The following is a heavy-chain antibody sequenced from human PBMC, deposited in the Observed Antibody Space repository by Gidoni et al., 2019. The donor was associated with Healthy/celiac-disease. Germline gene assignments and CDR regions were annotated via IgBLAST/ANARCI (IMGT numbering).Heavy chain of an antibody. Sequence: QVQLVQSGAEVKKPGSSVKVSCKASGGTFHSYTISWVRQPPEQVLEWSGSIVPSLGIASYARKFVVHVTLPADKSTSPASLGLRSLRSEDTPVDSVAGGGGWCSSTSCYQYYFDYWGQGTLVTVSS. CDR2: IVPSLGIA. J-gene: IGHJ4*02. D-gene: IGHD2-2*01. V-gene: IGHV1-69*02. CDR1: GGTFHSYT. CDR3: AGGGGWCSSTSCYQYYFDY.